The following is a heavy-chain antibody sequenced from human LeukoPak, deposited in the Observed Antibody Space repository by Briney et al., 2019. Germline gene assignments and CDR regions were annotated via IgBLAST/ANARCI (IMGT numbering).Heavy chain of an antibody. CDR2: IIPIFGTA. CDR3: ARGLEGIAAENWFDP. D-gene: IGHD6-13*01. V-gene: IGHV1-69*01. Sequence: ASVKVSCKASGGTFSSYAISWVRQAPGQGLEWMGGIIPIFGTANYAQKFQGRVTITADESTSTAYMELSSLRSEDTAVYYRARGLEGIAAENWFDPWGQGTLVTVSS. CDR1: GGTFSSYA. J-gene: IGHJ5*02.